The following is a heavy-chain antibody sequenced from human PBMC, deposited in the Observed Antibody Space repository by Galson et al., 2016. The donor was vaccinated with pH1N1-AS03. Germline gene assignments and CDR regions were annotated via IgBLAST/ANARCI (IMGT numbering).Heavy chain of an antibody. Sequence: QSVAEVKKPGESVRISCKASGFTFLKYWIVWVRQMPGKGLEWMGGIYPIDSDPRYSPSFQGQVTISADTSAYLQWTSLKASDTAIYYCARQAGYTSSWSYFDTWGQGTLVTVSS. CDR1: GFTFLKYW. CDR2: IYPIDSDP. D-gene: IGHD6-6*01. CDR3: ARQAGYTSSWSYFDT. V-gene: IGHV5-51*01. J-gene: IGHJ4*02.